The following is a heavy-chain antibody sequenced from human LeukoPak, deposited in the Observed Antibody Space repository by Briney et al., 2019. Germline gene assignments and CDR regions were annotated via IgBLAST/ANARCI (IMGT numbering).Heavy chain of an antibody. CDR1: GFTLSDYY. D-gene: IGHD2-2*01. J-gene: IGHJ4*02. Sequence: GGSLRLSCAASGFTLSDYYMSWIRQAPGKGLEWVSYISSSGSTMYYADSVKGRFTISRDNAKNSLYLQMNSLRAEDTAMYYCARGRIVVVPAAPIDYWGQGTLVTVSS. CDR3: ARGRIVVVPAAPIDY. V-gene: IGHV3-11*04. CDR2: ISSSGSTM.